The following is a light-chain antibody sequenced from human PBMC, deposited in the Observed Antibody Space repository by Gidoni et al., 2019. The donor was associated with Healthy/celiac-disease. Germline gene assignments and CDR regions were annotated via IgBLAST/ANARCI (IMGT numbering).Light chain of an antibody. CDR1: QSVRSSY. CDR2: GAS. V-gene: IGKV3-20*01. J-gene: IGKJ1*01. CDR3: QQYGSSPET. Sequence: ETVLTQSPGTLSLSPGERATLSCRASQSVRSSYLAWYQQKPGQAPRLLIYGASRRATGIPDRFSGSGSGTDFTLTISRLEPEDFAVYYCQQYGSSPETFGQGTKVEI.